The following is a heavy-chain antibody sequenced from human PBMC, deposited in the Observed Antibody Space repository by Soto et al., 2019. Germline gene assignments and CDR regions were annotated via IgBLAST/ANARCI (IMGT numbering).Heavy chain of an antibody. Sequence: QVQLVQYGTEVKNHGASVKVSCKASGYTFTNYGISWVRQAPGQGLEWLAWINTYNGHTNYAQKLQGRVTLTTDTSTTTAYMELRGLRSAVTAVYACARYLLFSSRSTVRFDIWGQGTMVTVSS. D-gene: IGHD6-13*01. V-gene: IGHV1-18*01. CDR1: GYTFTNYG. CDR3: ARYLLFSSRSTVRFDI. J-gene: IGHJ3*02. CDR2: INTYNGHT.